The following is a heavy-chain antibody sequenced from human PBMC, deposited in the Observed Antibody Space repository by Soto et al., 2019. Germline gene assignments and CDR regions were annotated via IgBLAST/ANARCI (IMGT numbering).Heavy chain of an antibody. D-gene: IGHD7-27*01. CDR1: GFIFSSFG. CDR3: VRDLLGSGGHFDY. J-gene: IGHJ4*02. CDR2: IWYDGSNT. Sequence: GGSLRLSCAASGFIFSSFGMHWVRQAPGKGLEWVAHIWYDGSNTYYADSVKGRFTVSRDNPRNTLYLQMNSLRAEDTAVYHCVRDLLGSGGHFDYWGQGAPVTVSS. V-gene: IGHV3-33*01.